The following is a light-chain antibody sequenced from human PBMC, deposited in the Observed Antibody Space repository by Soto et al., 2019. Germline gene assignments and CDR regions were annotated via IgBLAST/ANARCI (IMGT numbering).Light chain of an antibody. J-gene: IGKJ1*01. CDR2: DVS. CDR1: QTVERW. CDR3: QQYNSYS. Sequence: DIQMTQSPSTLSASVGDRVTITCRASQTVERWLAWYQQKPGKAPNLLISDVSSLESGVPSRFSGSGSATEFTLTISGLQPDDFATYYCQQYNSYSFGQGTKVDIK. V-gene: IGKV1-5*01.